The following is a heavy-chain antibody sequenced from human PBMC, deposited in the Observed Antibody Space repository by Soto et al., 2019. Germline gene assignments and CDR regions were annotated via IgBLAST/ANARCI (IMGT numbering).Heavy chain of an antibody. CDR3: ARLADCSSTSCYPMSYYGMDV. V-gene: IGHV4-39*01. CDR2: IYYSGST. Sequence: SETLSLTCTVSGGSISSSSYYWGWIRQPPGKGLEWIGSIYYSGSTYYNPSLKSRVTISVDTSKNQFSLKLSSVTAADTAVYYCARLADCSSTSCYPMSYYGMDVWGQGTTVTVSS. CDR1: GGSISSSSYY. D-gene: IGHD2-2*01. J-gene: IGHJ6*02.